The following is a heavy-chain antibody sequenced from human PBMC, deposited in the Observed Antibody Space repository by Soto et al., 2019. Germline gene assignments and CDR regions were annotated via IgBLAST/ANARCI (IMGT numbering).Heavy chain of an antibody. CDR3: ARGRYGDY. D-gene: IGHD1-1*01. CDR2: ISAHKGNT. CDR1: GYTFTTYG. Sequence: QVHLVQSGAEVRKPGASVKVSCKGSGYTFTTYGITWVRQAPGQGLEWMGWISAHKGNTNYAQKLQGRVTVTRDTSTSTAYMELRNLRSDDTAVYYCARGRYGDYWGQGALVTVSS. V-gene: IGHV1-18*01. J-gene: IGHJ4*02.